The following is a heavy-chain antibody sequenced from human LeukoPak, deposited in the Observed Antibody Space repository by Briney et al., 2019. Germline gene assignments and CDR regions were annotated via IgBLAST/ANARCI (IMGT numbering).Heavy chain of an antibody. V-gene: IGHV5-51*01. CDR3: AKNPHPLPPYYYNMDV. CDR1: GYTFTNYW. CDR2: IYPGDSDT. J-gene: IGHJ6*03. Sequence: GESLKISCKGSGYTFTNYWIGWVRQMPGKALEWMGIIYPGDSDTRYSPSFQGQVTISADKSISTAYLQWSSLKASDTAMYYCAKNPHPLPPYYYNMDVWGKGTRVTVS. D-gene: IGHD3-16*02.